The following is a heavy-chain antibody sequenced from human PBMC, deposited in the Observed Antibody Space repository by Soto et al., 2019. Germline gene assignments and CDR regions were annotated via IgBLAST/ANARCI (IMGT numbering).Heavy chain of an antibody. J-gene: IGHJ4*02. CDR3: ARVRGGVYFDY. D-gene: IGHD3-10*01. CDR2: INHRGST. V-gene: IGHV4-34*01. Sequence: QVQPQQWGAGLLKPSETLSLTCAVYDRSFNDYCWSWIRQPPGKELEWVGEINHRGSTNYNPSLKSRVNMSVDMANDRFSRKMTCVTAADTAVYYCARVRGGVYFDYWGQGTLVTVCS. CDR1: DRSFNDYC.